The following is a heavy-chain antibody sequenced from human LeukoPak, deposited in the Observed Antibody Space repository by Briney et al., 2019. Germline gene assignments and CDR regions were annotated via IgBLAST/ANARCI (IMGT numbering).Heavy chain of an antibody. CDR1: GGSISSYY. V-gene: IGHV4-4*07. Sequence: SETLSLTCTVSGGSISSYYWSWIRQPAGKGLEWIGRINTSGSTNYNPSLKSRVTMSVDTSKNQFSLKLSSVTAADTAVYYCARLSAVVVVAANHSIDPHFDYWGQGTLVTVSS. J-gene: IGHJ4*02. CDR2: INTSGST. CDR3: ARLSAVVVVAANHSIDPHFDY. D-gene: IGHD2-15*01.